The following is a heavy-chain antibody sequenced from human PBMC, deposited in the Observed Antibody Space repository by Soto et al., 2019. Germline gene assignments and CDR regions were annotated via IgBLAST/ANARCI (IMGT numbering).Heavy chain of an antibody. J-gene: IGHJ4*02. CDR2: IWYDGSNK. Sequence: QVQLVESGGGVVQPGRSLRLSCAASGFSFSTYGMHWVRQAPGKGLEWVAVIWYDGSNKYYADSVKGRFTISRVNSRDTLFLQMNSLRAEDTAVYYCARAVGPFDYWGQGTLVTVSS. CDR3: ARAVGPFDY. V-gene: IGHV3-33*01. CDR1: GFSFSTYG.